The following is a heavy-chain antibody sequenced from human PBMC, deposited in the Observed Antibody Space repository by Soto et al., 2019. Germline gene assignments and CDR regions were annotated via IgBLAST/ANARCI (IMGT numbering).Heavy chain of an antibody. V-gene: IGHV1-69*13. D-gene: IGHD3-16*01. CDR3: ERPLRGDAFDI. CDR1: GGTFSSYA. Sequence: ASVKVSCKASGGTFSSYAISWVRQAPGQGLEWMGRVIPILGTANYAQKLQGRVTITADESTSTAYMELSSLRSEDTAVYYCERPLRGDAFDIWGQGTMVTVSS. J-gene: IGHJ3*02. CDR2: VIPILGTA.